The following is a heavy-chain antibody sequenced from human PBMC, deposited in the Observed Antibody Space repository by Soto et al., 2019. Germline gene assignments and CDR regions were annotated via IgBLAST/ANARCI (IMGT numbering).Heavy chain of an antibody. D-gene: IGHD6-13*01. J-gene: IGHJ5*02. CDR1: GYTFTSYD. CDR2: MNPNSGNT. CDR3: ARERSAAGTGWFDP. V-gene: IGHV1-8*01. Sequence: QVQLVQSGAEVKKPGASVKVSCKASGYTFTSYDINWVRQATGQGLEWMGWMNPNSGNTGYAQKVQGRVTMTRNTSISTAYMELSSLRSEDTAVYSCARERSAAGTGWFDPWGQGTLVTVSS.